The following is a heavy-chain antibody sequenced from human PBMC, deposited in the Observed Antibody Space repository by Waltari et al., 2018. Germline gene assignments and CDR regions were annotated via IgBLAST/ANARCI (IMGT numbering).Heavy chain of an antibody. CDR1: GDSMSSTDG. Sequence: QLQLQESGPGLVKPSGTLSLTCGVSGDSMSSTDGWHWVRQPPGKGLEWIGQVRRSGRTNYNPSFASRVTVAMDTYNNHFSLRLTSATAADTAVYFCARDRGRGLYLDSWGPGILVTVSP. J-gene: IGHJ4*02. CDR3: ARDRGRGLYLDS. CDR2: VRRSGRT. D-gene: IGHD2-15*01. V-gene: IGHV4-4*02.